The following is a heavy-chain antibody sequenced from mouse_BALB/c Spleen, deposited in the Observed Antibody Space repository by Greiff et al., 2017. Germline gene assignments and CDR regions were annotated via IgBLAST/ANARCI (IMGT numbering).Heavy chain of an antibody. CDR1: GFNIKDNY. Sequence: EVQLQQSGAELVKPGASVKLSCTASGFNIKDNYMHWVKQRPEQGLEWIGRIDPANGNTKYDPKFQGKATITADTSSNTAYLQLSSLTSEDTAVYYWARVYGNYTYAMDYWGQGTSVTVSS. J-gene: IGHJ4*01. CDR2: IDPANGNT. CDR3: ARVYGNYTYAMDY. V-gene: IGHV14-3*02. D-gene: IGHD2-1*01.